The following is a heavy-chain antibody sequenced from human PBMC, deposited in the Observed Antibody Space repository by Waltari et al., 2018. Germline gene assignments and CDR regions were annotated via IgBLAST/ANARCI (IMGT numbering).Heavy chain of an antibody. CDR3: ARRAWGSGWSY. D-gene: IGHD6-19*01. J-gene: IGHJ4*02. CDR1: GGAISSSRNYD. V-gene: IGHV4-39*01. Sequence: QLQLQESGPGLVKPSETLSLTCTVPGGAISSSRNYDWGWIRQPPGKGLEWIGSIYYNGSTYYNPSLKSRVTISVDTSKNQFSLKLSSVTAADTVVYYCARRAWGSGWSYWGQGTLVAVSS. CDR2: IYYNGST.